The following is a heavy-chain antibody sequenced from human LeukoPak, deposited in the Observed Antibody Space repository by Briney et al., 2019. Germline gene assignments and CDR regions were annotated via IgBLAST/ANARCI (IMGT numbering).Heavy chain of an antibody. CDR1: GFTFDDYG. Sequence: GGSLRLSCAASGFTFDDYGMSWVRQTPGKGLEWVSGINWNGGSTGYADSVKGRFTISRDNAKNSLYLQMNSLRAEDTALYYCACSWYRYYYYGMGVWGQGTTVTVSS. D-gene: IGHD6-13*01. J-gene: IGHJ6*02. CDR2: INWNGGST. CDR3: ACSWYRYYYYGMGV. V-gene: IGHV3-20*04.